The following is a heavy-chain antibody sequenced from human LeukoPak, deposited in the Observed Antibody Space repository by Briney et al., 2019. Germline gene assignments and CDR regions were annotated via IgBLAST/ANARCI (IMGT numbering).Heavy chain of an antibody. CDR2: ISGRGDST. CDR3: AKDRLLNCRGDCYIFDY. V-gene: IGHV3-23*01. CDR1: GFTLRSYV. J-gene: IGHJ4*02. D-gene: IGHD2-21*02. Sequence: GGSLRLSCVASGFTLRSYVMNWVRQTPGKGLEWVSSISGRGDSTLYADSVKGRFSISRDNSKNTLYLQVNGLRTEDTAVYYCAKDRLLNCRGDCYIFDYWGQGTVVTVSS.